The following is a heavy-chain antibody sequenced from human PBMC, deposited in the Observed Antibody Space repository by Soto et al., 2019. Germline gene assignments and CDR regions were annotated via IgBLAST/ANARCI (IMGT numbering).Heavy chain of an antibody. Sequence: QVQLQESGPGLVKPSQTLSLTCTVSGTSISSDVYYWSWIRQPPEKGLEWIGYISYSGNTYNNPYLISRLTISLNTTKNQFALKLDSVTAADTPVYYCTKAPYRGSNSRGPVDLRGQGTMVTVTS. CDR1: GTSISSDVYY. D-gene: IGHD7-27*01. V-gene: IGHV4-30-4*01. CDR3: TKAPYRGSNSRGPVDL. J-gene: IGHJ3*01. CDR2: ISYSGNT.